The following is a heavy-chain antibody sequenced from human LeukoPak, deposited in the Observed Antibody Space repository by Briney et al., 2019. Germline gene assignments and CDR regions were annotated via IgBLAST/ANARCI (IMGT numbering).Heavy chain of an antibody. CDR3: ARTNAFDI. Sequence: SETLSLTCTVAAGSINNYHWSWIRQPPGQGLEWIGCIFYSGNTYYNPSLKSRVTISVDTSKNQFSLRQSSVTAADTAVYYCARTNAFDIWGQGTLVTVSS. J-gene: IGHJ3*02. V-gene: IGHV4-59*08. CDR1: AGSINNYH. CDR2: IFYSGNT.